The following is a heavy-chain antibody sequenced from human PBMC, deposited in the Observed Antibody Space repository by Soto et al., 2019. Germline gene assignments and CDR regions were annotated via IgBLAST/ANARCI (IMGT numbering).Heavy chain of an antibody. CDR3: ARDVLIVSVAGNVGIDY. D-gene: IGHD6-19*01. J-gene: IGHJ4*02. V-gene: IGHV3-33*01. CDR1: GFTFSSYG. Sequence: QVQLVESGGGVVQPGRSLRLSCAASGFTFSSYGMHWVRQAPGKGLEWVAVIWYDGSNKYFADSVKGRFTISRDNSKNTLYLQISGLRAEDTAVYYCARDVLIVSVAGNVGIDYWGQGPLVSVSS. CDR2: IWYDGSNK.